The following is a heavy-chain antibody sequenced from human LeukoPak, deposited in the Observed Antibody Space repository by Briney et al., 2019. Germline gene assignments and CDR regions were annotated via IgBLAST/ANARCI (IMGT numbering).Heavy chain of an antibody. CDR3: ARVSIDDSSGYYHSTFDY. V-gene: IGHV4-4*08. CDR2: IYTSGST. Sequence: SETLSLTCTVSGESISGFYWTWIRQPPGKGLEWIGYIYTSGSTNYNPSLKSRVTMSVDTSKNQFSLKLSSVTAADTAVYYCARVSIDDSSGYYHSTFDYWGQGTLVTVSS. CDR1: GESISGFY. D-gene: IGHD3-22*01. J-gene: IGHJ4*02.